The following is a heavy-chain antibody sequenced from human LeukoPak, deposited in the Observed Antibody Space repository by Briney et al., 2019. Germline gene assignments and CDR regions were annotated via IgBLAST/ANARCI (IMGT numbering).Heavy chain of an antibody. CDR2: VSGSGGST. D-gene: IGHD6-6*01. J-gene: IGHJ4*02. V-gene: IGHV3-23*01. Sequence: LPGGSLRLSCAASGFTFSSYAMSWVRQAPGKGLEWVSAVSGSGGSTYYADSVKGRFTISRDNSKNTLYLQLNSLRAEDTAVYYCANAGERAARSKTGDYWGQGTLVTVSS. CDR3: ANAGERAARSKTGDY. CDR1: GFTFSSYA.